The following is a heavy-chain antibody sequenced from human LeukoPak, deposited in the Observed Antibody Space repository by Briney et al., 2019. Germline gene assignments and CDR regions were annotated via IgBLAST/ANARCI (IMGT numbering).Heavy chain of an antibody. Sequence: GGSLRLSCAASGFTFSNYAMSWVRQAPGKGLEWVTYISSSSSTIYYADSVKGRFTISRDDAKSSLYLQMNSLRDEDTAVYYCARDWGYSTKWGQGTLVTVSS. CDR2: ISSSSSTI. D-gene: IGHD2-2*01. CDR3: ARDWGYSTK. CDR1: GFTFSNYA. J-gene: IGHJ4*02. V-gene: IGHV3-48*02.